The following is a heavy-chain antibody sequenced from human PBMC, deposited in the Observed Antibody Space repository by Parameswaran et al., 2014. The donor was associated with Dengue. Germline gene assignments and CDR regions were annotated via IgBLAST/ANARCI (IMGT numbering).Heavy chain of an antibody. Sequence: WIRQPPGKGLEWVSAISGSGGSTYYADSVKGRFTISRDNSKNTLYLQMNSLRAEDTAVYYCAKDLPVGATHWDDAFDIWGQGTMVTVSS. CDR2: ISGSGGST. V-gene: IGHV3-23*01. CDR3: AKDLPVGATHWDDAFDI. D-gene: IGHD1-26*01. J-gene: IGHJ3*02.